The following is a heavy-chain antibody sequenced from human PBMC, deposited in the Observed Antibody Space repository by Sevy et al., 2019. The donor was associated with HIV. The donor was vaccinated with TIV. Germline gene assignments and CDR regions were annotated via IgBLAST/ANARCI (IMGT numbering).Heavy chain of an antibody. CDR3: ARALRGRVDAFDI. V-gene: IGHV3-11*01. CDR2: ISHTVTTI. CDR1: GFTFSDYY. Sequence: GGSLRLSCAASGFTFSDYYMNWIRQAPGKGLEWVSYISHTVTTINYADSVRGRFTISRDNAKNSRYLQMNSLRAEDTAVYYCARALRGRVDAFDIWGQGTMVTVSS. J-gene: IGHJ3*02. D-gene: IGHD3-16*01.